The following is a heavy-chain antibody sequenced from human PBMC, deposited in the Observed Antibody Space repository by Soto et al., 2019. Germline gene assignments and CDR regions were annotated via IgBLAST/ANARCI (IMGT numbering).Heavy chain of an antibody. CDR3: AHSRNLITEDAQVGDFDY. CDR2: IYWDDDE. J-gene: IGHJ4*02. CDR1: GFSLNTDGEG. Sequence: QITLKESGPTQVKPTQTLTLTCSFSGFSLNTDGEGVGWVRQPPGEALEWLALIYWDDDERYSPSLKTRLTITKYPSKNQVVLIMTNMYPVDTATYYCAHSRNLITEDAQVGDFDYWGQGTLVTVSS. D-gene: IGHD3-10*01. V-gene: IGHV2-5*02.